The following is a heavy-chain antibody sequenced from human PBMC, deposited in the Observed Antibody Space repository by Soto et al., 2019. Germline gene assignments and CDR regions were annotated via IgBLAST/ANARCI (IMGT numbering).Heavy chain of an antibody. CDR1: GGTFSSYA. Sequence: QVQLVQSGAEVKKPGSSVKVSCKASGGTFSSYAISWVRQAPGQVLEWMGGIIHIFGTANYAQKFQGRVTITEDESTSTAYRELSSRRSEDTAVYYCARRATLLVPAATIYYYYYGMDVWGQGTTVTVSS. D-gene: IGHD2-2*01. CDR3: ARRATLLVPAATIYYYYYGMDV. CDR2: IIHIFGTA. V-gene: IGHV1-69*12. J-gene: IGHJ6*02.